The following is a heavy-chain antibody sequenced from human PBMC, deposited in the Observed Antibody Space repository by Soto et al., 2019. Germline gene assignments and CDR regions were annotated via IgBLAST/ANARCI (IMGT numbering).Heavy chain of an antibody. CDR1: GGTFSSYA. CDR2: IIPIFGTA. V-gene: IGHV1-69*06. D-gene: IGHD1-7*01. CDR3: ARDRVSLLNWNYSHPQFDY. Sequence: VASVKVSCKASGGTFSSYAISWVRQAPGQGLEWMGGIIPIFGTANYAQKFQGRVTITADKSTSTAYMELSSLRSEDTAVYYCARDRVSLLNWNYSHPQFDYWGQGTLVTVSS. J-gene: IGHJ4*02.